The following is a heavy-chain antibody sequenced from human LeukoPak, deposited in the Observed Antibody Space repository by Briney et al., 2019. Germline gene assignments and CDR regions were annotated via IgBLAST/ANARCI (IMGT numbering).Heavy chain of an antibody. D-gene: IGHD6-13*01. CDR3: AKHYSSSWYNWFDP. CDR2: IKQDGSEK. J-gene: IGHJ5*02. Sequence: PGGSLRLSCAASGFTFSSYWMSWVRQAPGKGLEWVANIKQDGSEKYYVDSVKGRFTISRDNAKNSLYLQMNSLRAEDTAVYYCAKHYSSSWYNWFDPWGQGTLVTVSS. V-gene: IGHV3-7*01. CDR1: GFTFSSYW.